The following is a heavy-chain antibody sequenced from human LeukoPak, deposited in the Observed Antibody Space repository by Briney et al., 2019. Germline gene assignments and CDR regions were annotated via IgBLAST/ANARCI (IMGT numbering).Heavy chain of an antibody. Sequence: GGSLRLSCAASGFTVSSNYMSWVRQAPGKGLEWVSIIYSGRSTNYADSVKGRFTISRDNSKNTLYLQMNSLRAEDTAVYYCAKFYCSGGSCYRSLRYYYYYYMDVWGKGTTVTVPS. V-gene: IGHV3-66*01. CDR2: IYSGRST. CDR1: GFTVSSNY. CDR3: AKFYCSGGSCYRSLRYYYYYYMDV. D-gene: IGHD2-15*01. J-gene: IGHJ6*03.